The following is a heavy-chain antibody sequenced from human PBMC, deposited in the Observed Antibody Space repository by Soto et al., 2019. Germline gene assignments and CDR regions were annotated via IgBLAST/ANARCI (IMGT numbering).Heavy chain of an antibody. CDR1: GGSISSRGYY. CDR2: VYYSWSA. V-gene: IGHV4-39*01. D-gene: IGHD6-13*01. J-gene: IGHJ4*02. CDR3: ARHKDTSSSYLLPDF. Sequence: ETLCLAGAVSGGSISSRGYYWSWIRQPPGKGLEWIGSVYYSWSAYYNPSLRSRVTFSVDRSKNQFSLKLTSVTATDTAVYCWARHKDTSSSYLLPDFWGQGTLVTVYS.